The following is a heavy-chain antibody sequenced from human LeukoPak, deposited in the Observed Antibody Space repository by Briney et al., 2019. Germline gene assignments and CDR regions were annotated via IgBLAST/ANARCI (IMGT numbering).Heavy chain of an antibody. CDR1: GFTFSSYA. J-gene: IGHJ5*02. CDR2: NSGSGSST. CDR3: AKLGNDNVWGTYRDNWFDP. V-gene: IGHV3-23*01. D-gene: IGHD3-16*02. Sequence: PGGSLRLSCVVSGFTFSSYAMTWVRQAPGKGLEWVSGNSGSGSSTYYAYSVKGRFTISRDNPKNTLYLQMNSLGAEDTAVYYCAKLGNDNVWGTYRDNWFDPWGQGTLVTVSS.